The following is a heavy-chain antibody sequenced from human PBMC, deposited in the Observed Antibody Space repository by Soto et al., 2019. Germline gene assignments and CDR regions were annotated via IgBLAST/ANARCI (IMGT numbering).Heavy chain of an antibody. CDR3: ARQGDRDAYYYYGMDV. J-gene: IGHJ6*02. CDR2: IYYSGST. CDR1: GGSISSYY. D-gene: IGHD2-15*01. V-gene: IGHV4-59*08. Sequence: PSETLSLTCTVSGGSISSYYWSWIRQPPGKGLEWIGYIYYSGSTNYNPSLKSRVTISVDTSKNQFSLKLSSVTAADTAVYYCARQGDRDAYYYYGMDVWGQGTTVTVSS.